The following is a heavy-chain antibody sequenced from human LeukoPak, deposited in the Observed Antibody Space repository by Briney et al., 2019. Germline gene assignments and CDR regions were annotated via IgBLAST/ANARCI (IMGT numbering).Heavy chain of an antibody. CDR1: GLTVSSNY. D-gene: IGHD2-2*02. CDR2: IYSGGST. CDR3: ARNPGRYCSSTSCYKDY. V-gene: IGHV3-53*05. J-gene: IGHJ4*02. Sequence: GGSLRLSCAASGLTVSSNYMSWVRQAPGKGLEWVSVIYSGGSTYYADSVKGRFTISRDNSKNTLYLQMNSLRAEDTAVYYCARNPGRYCSSTSCYKDYWGQGTLVTVSS.